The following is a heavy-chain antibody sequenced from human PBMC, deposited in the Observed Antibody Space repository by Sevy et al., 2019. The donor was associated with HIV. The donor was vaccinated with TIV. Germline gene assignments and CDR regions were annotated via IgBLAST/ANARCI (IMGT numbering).Heavy chain of an antibody. D-gene: IGHD6-19*01. V-gene: IGHV3-43*01. Sequence: GGSLRLSCAASGFTFDDYTMHWVRQAPGKGLEWVSRISWDGGSTYYADSVKGRFTISRDNSKNSLYLQMNSLRTEDTALYYCAKDSTGGYSSGWYAFDIWGQGTMVTVSS. CDR1: GFTFDDYT. J-gene: IGHJ3*02. CDR2: ISWDGGST. CDR3: AKDSTGGYSSGWYAFDI.